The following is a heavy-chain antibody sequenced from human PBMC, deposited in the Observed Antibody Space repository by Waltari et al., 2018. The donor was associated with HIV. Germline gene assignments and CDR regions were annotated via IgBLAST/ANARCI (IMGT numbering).Heavy chain of an antibody. CDR2: AFYTRPP. D-gene: IGHD6-19*01. J-gene: IGHJ1*01. V-gene: IGHV4-39*01. CDR1: GGSIASSDSF. Sequence: QVQLQESGPGFVKPSETLSLICNVSGGSIASSDSFWGWIRQSPELNLEGVGSAFYTRPPDLFTGQFFANSSLKIRVALSVYTSKNQVSLRLTSVTAADTGLYYCVRHAAEFRPDFGWILAGVFEPWGLGTQVIVS. CDR3: VRHAAEFRPDFGWILAGVFEP.